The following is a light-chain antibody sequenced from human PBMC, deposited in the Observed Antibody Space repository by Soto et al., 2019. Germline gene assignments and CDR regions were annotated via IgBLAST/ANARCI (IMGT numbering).Light chain of an antibody. J-gene: IGLJ2*01. CDR2: EVS. CDR1: RSDIGGYNF. V-gene: IGLV2-8*01. CDR3: SSYAGSHTVI. Sequence: QSVLTQPPSASGSLGKSLTISCTGTRSDIGGYNFVSWYRQSPGKPPNVVIDEVSKRPSGVPDRFSGSKSGNTASLTVSGLQADDEADYYCSSYAGSHTVIFGGGTKLTVL.